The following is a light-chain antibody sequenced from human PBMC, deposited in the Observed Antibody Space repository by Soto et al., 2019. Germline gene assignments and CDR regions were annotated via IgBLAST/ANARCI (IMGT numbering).Light chain of an antibody. CDR1: SSNVGNNA. J-gene: IGLJ2*01. CDR3: SVWADSLNGVV. CDR2: YDD. Sequence: QLVLTQPPSVSEAPRQRVTISCSGSSSNVGNNAVNWYQQLPGKAPKLLIYYDDLLPSGVSDRFSGSKSGTSASLAISGLQSEDEADYYCSVWADSLNGVVFGGGTKLTVL. V-gene: IGLV1-36*01.